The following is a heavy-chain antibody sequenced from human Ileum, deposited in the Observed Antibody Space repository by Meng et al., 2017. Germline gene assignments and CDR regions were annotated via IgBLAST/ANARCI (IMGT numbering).Heavy chain of an antibody. CDR2: SHKTGGS. CDR1: GGSITNYD. J-gene: IGHJ5*02. V-gene: IGHV4-59*03. D-gene: IGHD3-10*01. Sequence: QVQLQESGPGLVKPTETLSLTCSVSGGSITNYDLIWIRQSPGKGLEWLGNSHKTGGSNDNPSLSSRLTIWMDTSNNQFSLELTSLTAADTALYYCAIGWGWTADHWGQGILVTVSS. CDR3: AIGWGWTADH.